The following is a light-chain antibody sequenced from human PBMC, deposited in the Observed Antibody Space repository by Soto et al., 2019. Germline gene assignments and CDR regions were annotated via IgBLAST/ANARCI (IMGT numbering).Light chain of an antibody. CDR2: RAS. CDR1: QSVSSN. CDR3: QHYGASPWT. V-gene: IGKV3-20*01. Sequence: IVIKQSPATLSVSQGARATLSCRASQSVSSNLASYQQHTRPAPRVLLYRASIRATGIADRFSGSGSGTDFTLPISRLEPADFAVYYCQHYGASPWTFGQGTKVEIK. J-gene: IGKJ1*01.